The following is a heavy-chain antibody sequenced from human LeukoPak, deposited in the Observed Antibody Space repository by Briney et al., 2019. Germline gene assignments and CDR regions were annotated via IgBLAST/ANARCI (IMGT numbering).Heavy chain of an antibody. D-gene: IGHD4-23*01. J-gene: IGHJ4*02. CDR3: ARDKGPPSGGGNSFQPDY. CDR1: GYTFTSYG. Sequence: GASVKVSCKASGYTFTSYGISWVRQAPGQGLEWMGWISAYNGNTNYAQKLQGRVTMTRDTSTSTVYMELSSLRSEDTAVYYCARDKGPPSGGGNSFQPDYWGQGTLVTVSS. V-gene: IGHV1-18*01. CDR2: ISAYNGNT.